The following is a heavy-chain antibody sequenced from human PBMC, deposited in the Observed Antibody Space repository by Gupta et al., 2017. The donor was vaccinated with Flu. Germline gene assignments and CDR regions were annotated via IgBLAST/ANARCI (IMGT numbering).Heavy chain of an antibody. V-gene: IGHV3-15*01. CDR2: IKSKTDGGTT. CDR3: TRGWGSFDY. Sequence: WVRQAPGKGLEWVGRIKSKTDGGTTDYAAPVKGRFTISRDDSKNTLYLQMNSLKTEDTAVYYCTRGWGSFDYWGQGTLVTGSS. D-gene: IGHD2-8*02. J-gene: IGHJ4*02.